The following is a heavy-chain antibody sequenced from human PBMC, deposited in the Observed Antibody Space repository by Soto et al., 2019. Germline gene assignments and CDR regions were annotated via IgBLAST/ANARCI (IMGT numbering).Heavy chain of an antibody. D-gene: IGHD5-18*01. CDR1: GGTFSTYA. Sequence: GASVKVSCKAPGGTFSTYAISWGRQAPGQGLEWMGGIIPMFGTANYAQRFQDRVTITADESTNTVYMELSSLRSEDTAVYFCASGIQLWLRRIHNGYSGWGQGTLVTVSS. V-gene: IGHV1-69*13. CDR3: ASGIQLWLRRIHNGYSG. J-gene: IGHJ1*01. CDR2: IIPMFGTA.